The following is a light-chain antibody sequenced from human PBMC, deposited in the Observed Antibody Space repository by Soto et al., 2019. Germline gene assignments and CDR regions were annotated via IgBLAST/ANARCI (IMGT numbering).Light chain of an antibody. CDR3: QQYNNWPPWT. CDR1: QSVSSN. Sequence: EVVMTQSPATLPVSPGGRVTLSCRASQSVSSNLAWYQQKPGRAPRLLIYGESTRATGIPARFSGSGPGTEFTLTISSLQSEDFAVYYCQQYNNWPPWTFGQVHKVDIK. V-gene: IGKV3-15*01. CDR2: GES. J-gene: IGKJ1*01.